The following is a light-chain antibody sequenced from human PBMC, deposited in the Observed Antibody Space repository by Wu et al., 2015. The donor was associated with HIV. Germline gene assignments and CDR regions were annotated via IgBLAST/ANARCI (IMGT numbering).Light chain of an antibody. Sequence: EIVMTQSPVTLSLSPGERATLSCRASQSVSSNLAWYQQKPGQAPRLLIYGASTRATDIPARISGSGSGTEFTLTISSMQSEDFAIYYCQQYYNWPLTFGGGTKVEI. V-gene: IGKV3-15*01. CDR1: QSVSSN. CDR2: GAS. CDR3: QQYYNWPLT. J-gene: IGKJ4*01.